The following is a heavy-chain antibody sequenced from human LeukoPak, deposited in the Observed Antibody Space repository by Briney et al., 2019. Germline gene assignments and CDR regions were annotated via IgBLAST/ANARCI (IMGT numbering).Heavy chain of an antibody. J-gene: IGHJ4*02. CDR2: IWHDGSKT. CDR3: ARDPATVTSHFDY. CDR1: GFIFSRYD. V-gene: IGHV3-33*01. D-gene: IGHD4-17*01. Sequence: GGSLRLSCVASGFIFSRYDMHWVRQAPGKGLEWVALIWHDGSKTHYADSVKGRFTISRDDSKSTLYVQMNSLRVEDMAVYYCARDPATVTSHFDYWGQGALVTVSS.